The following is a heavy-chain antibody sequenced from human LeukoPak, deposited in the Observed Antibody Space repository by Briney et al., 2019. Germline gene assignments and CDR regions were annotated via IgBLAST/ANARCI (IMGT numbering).Heavy chain of an antibody. D-gene: IGHD6-6*01. Sequence: GGSLRLSCAASGFIFSTYTMNWVRQAPGKGLEWVSSISSTSSYIFYADSVKGRFTISRDNAKNSLYLQMNSLRAEDTAVYYCARDSSSTEYLQHWGQGTLVTVSS. J-gene: IGHJ1*01. CDR2: ISSTSSYI. CDR3: ARDSSSTEYLQH. V-gene: IGHV3-21*01. CDR1: GFIFSTYT.